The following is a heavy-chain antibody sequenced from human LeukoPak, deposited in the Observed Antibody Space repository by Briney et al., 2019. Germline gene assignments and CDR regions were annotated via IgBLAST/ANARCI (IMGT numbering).Heavy chain of an antibody. D-gene: IGHD3-10*01. J-gene: IGHJ4*02. CDR3: ARGSLRGFGELLNP. Sequence: GGSLRLSCAASGYTYSSYTMLWVRQAPGKGLEWVSAIDGSGVTSFYGDSVKARFTISRDNSKNTLYLQMNSLRAEDTAVYYCARGSLRGFGELLNPWGQGTLVTVSS. V-gene: IGHV3-23*02. CDR2: IDGSGVTS. CDR1: GYTYSSYT.